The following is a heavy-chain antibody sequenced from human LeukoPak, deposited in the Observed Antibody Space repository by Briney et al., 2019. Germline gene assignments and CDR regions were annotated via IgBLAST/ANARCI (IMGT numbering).Heavy chain of an antibody. D-gene: IGHD6-25*01. J-gene: IGHJ5*01. CDR1: GYSFSNYW. CDR3: ARRQAAAVNWFDS. CDR2: IYPGDSDT. Sequence: GESLKISCKGSGYSFSNYWIAWVRQMPGKGLEWMGIIYPGDSDTKYSRSFQGQVIISADKSTTTAYLQWSSLKALDTAMYYCARRQAAAVNWFDSWGQGTLVTVSS. V-gene: IGHV5-51*01.